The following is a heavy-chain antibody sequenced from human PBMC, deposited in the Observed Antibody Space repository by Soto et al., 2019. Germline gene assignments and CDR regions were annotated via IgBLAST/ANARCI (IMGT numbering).Heavy chain of an antibody. CDR3: ARDGTLYDSRAYYYLY. J-gene: IGHJ4*02. CDR2: IIPIFGTA. V-gene: IGHV1-69*13. CDR1: GGTFSSYS. Sequence: GASVKVSCKDSGGTFSSYSISWVRQAPGQGLEWMGGIIPIFGTANYAQKFRGRVTITADESTSTAYMELSSLRSEDTAMYFCARDGTLYDSRAYYYLYWGQGTLVTVSS. D-gene: IGHD3-22*01.